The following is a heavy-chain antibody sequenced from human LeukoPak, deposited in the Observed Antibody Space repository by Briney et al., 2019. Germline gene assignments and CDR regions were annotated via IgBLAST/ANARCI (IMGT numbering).Heavy chain of an antibody. Sequence: SETLSLTCTVSGGSISSNYWSWIRQPPGKGLEWIGYIYDSGNTLYHPSLKSRVTISIDMSKNQFSLKLSSVTAADTAMYYCARTSPQQLDFDYWGQGTLVTVSS. CDR3: ARTSPQQLDFDY. V-gene: IGHV4-59*01. J-gene: IGHJ4*02. CDR2: IYDSGNT. CDR1: GGSISSNY. D-gene: IGHD6-13*01.